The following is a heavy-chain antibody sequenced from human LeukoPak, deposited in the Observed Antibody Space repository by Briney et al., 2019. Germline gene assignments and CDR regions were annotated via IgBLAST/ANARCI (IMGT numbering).Heavy chain of an antibody. V-gene: IGHV3-30-3*01. CDR1: GFTFSSYA. J-gene: IGHJ6*04. D-gene: IGHD1-26*01. CDR3: AKESYSGSSLDV. Sequence: GGSLRLSCAASGFTFSSYAMHWVRQAPGKGLEWVAVISYDGSNKYYADSVKGRFTISRDNAKNSLYLQMNSLRAEDMALYYCAKESYSGSSLDVWGKGTTVTVSS. CDR2: ISYDGSNK.